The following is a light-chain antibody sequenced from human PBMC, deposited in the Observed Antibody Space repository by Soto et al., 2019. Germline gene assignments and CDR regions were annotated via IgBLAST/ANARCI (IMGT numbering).Light chain of an antibody. J-gene: IGKJ1*01. CDR2: AAS. CDR1: QSISDT. Sequence: EIVMTQSPATLSVSPGGRATLSCRASQSISDTLAWYQQKPGQAPRLLISAASSRATGIPDRFSGSGSGTDFTLTITRLEPEDIALYFCQQYASSPWTFGQGTKVDIK. V-gene: IGKV3-20*01. CDR3: QQYASSPWT.